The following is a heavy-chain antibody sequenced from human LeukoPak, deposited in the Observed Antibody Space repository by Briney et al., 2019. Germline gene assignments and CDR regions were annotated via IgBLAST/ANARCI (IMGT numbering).Heavy chain of an antibody. J-gene: IGHJ5*02. CDR2: IYYSGST. Sequence: SETLSLTCTVSGGSISSSSYYWGWIRQPPGKGLEWIGSIYYSGSTYYNSSLKSRVTISVDTSKNQFSLKLSSVTAADTAVYYCARALETYYGSGGNWFDPWGQGTLVTVSS. D-gene: IGHD3-10*01. V-gene: IGHV4-39*07. CDR3: ARALETYYGSGGNWFDP. CDR1: GGSISSSSYY.